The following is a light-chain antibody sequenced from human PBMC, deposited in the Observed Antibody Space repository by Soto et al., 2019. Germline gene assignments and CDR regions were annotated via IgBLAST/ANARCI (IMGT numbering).Light chain of an antibody. Sequence: DDQVTQSPSTLSASVGDRVTITCRASQDINSWLGWYQQKPGIAPNLLIHEASTLESGVPSRFSGSGYGTEFTLTISGLQPEDSATYYCQQYERYSTFGQGTKVDIK. CDR3: QQYERYST. CDR1: QDINSW. V-gene: IGKV1-5*03. J-gene: IGKJ1*01. CDR2: EAS.